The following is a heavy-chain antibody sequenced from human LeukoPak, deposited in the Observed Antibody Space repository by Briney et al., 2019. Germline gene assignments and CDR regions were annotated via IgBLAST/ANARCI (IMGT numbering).Heavy chain of an antibody. V-gene: IGHV5-51*01. CDR2: IYPVDSDT. D-gene: IGHD2-2*01. CDR3: ARRQGCSSTSCPPDS. Sequence: KPGESLKISCKGSGYSFTSYWIGWVRQMPGKGLEWMGIIYPVDSDTRYSPSFQGQVTISADKSITTAYLQWSSLKASDTAMYYCARRQGCSSTSCPPDSWGQGTLVTVSS. CDR1: GYSFTSYW. J-gene: IGHJ4*02.